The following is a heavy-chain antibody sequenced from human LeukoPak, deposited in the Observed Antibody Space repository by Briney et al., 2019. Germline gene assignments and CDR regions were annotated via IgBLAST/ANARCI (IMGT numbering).Heavy chain of an antibody. CDR2: MSPNSGNT. D-gene: IGHD2-15*01. V-gene: IGHV1-8*03. CDR1: GYTFTNYD. CDR3: ARGRYCSGGRCTRLGVSDY. J-gene: IGHJ4*02. Sequence: GASVKVSCKASGYTFTNYDINWVRQATGQGLEWMGWMSPNSGNTGYAQKFQGRVTITRNTFISTAYMELSSLRSEDTAVYYCARGRYCSGGRCTRLGVSDYWGQGTLVTVSS.